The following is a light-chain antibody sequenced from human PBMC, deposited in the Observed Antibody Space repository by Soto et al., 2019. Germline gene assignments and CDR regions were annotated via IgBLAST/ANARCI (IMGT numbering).Light chain of an antibody. Sequence: EIVMTQSPATLSVSPGERATLSCRASQSVSSNLAWYQQKPGQAPRLLIYGASTRVTGIPARFSGSGSGTEFPLPISSLQSEDFAVYYCQQYNNWPPGTFGQGTKVEIK. CDR3: QQYNNWPPGT. CDR2: GAS. V-gene: IGKV3-15*01. CDR1: QSVSSN. J-gene: IGKJ1*01.